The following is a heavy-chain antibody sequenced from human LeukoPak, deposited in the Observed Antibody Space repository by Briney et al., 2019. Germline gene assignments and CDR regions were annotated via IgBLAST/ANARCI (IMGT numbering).Heavy chain of an antibody. J-gene: IGHJ4*02. CDR1: GYTFTSYD. CDR2: MNPNSGNT. V-gene: IGHV1-8*03. D-gene: IGHD3-22*01. CDR3: ARLTATYYYDSSGYYSPKIFDY. Sequence: ASVKVSRKASGYTFTSYDSNWVRQATGQGREWVGWMNPNSGNTGYAQKFQCSVTITRNTSISTAYIELSSLRSEDTAVYYCARLTATYYYDSSGYYSPKIFDYWGQGTLVTVSS.